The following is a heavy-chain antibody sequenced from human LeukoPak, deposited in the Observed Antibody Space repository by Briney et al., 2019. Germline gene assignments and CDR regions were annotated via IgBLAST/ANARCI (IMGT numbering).Heavy chain of an antibody. D-gene: IGHD3/OR15-3a*01. J-gene: IGHJ3*02. CDR3: ARDRGLSSPHAFDI. CDR1: GFTFSSYS. CDR2: ISSSSSYI. V-gene: IGHV3-21*01. Sequence: GGSLRLSCAASGFTFSSYSMNWVRQAPGKGLEWVSSISSSSSYIYYADSVKGRFTISRDNAKNSLYLQMNSLRAEDTAVYYCARDRGLSSPHAFDIWGQGTMVTVSS.